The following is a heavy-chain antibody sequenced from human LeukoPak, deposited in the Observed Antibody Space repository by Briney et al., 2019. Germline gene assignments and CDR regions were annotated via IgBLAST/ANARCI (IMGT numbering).Heavy chain of an antibody. CDR1: GYTFTDYY. D-gene: IGHD3-22*01. CDR2: INPNSGGT. CDR3: ARGPYDSSGYYFYY. Sequence: ASVKVSCKASGYTFTDYYMHWVRQAPGQGLEWMGWINPNSGGTNYAQKFYARVTMTRNTSISTAYMELSSLRSEDTAVYYCARGPYDSSGYYFYYWGQGTLVTVSS. V-gene: IGHV1-2*02. J-gene: IGHJ4*02.